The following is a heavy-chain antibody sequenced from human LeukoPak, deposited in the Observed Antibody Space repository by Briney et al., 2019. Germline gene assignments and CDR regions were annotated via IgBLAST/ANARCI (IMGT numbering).Heavy chain of an antibody. Sequence: SETLSLTCTVSGGSISSYYWSWIRQPAGKGLEWIGRIYTSGSTNYNPSLKSRVTISVDTSKNQFSLKLSSVTAADTAVYYCARRRSLLWFGELSTSFDYWGQGTLVTVSS. J-gene: IGHJ4*02. CDR2: IYTSGST. V-gene: IGHV4-4*07. CDR3: ARRRSLLWFGELSTSFDY. D-gene: IGHD3-10*01. CDR1: GGSISSYY.